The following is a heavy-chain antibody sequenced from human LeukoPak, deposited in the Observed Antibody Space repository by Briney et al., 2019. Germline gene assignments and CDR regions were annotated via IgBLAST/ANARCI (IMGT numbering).Heavy chain of an antibody. J-gene: IGHJ4*02. V-gene: IGHV3-48*03. Sequence: PGGSLRLSCAASGFTFSSYEMNWVRQAPGKGLEWASYISSSGSTIYYADSVKGRFTISRDNAKNSLYLQMNSLRAEDTAVYYCAAFIAVAGTYYFDYWGLGTLVTVSS. CDR2: ISSSGSTI. CDR3: AAFIAVAGTYYFDY. D-gene: IGHD6-19*01. CDR1: GFTFSSYE.